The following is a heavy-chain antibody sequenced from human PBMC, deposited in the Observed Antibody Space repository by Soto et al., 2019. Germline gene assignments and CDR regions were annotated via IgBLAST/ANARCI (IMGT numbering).Heavy chain of an antibody. CDR2: IIPIFGTA. CDR1: GGAFSSYA. J-gene: IGHJ3*02. V-gene: IGHV1-69*13. Sequence: ASVKVSCKASGGAFSSYAISWVRQAPGQGLEWMGGIIPIFGTANYAQKFQGRVTITADESTSTAYMELSSLRSEDTAVYYCARDDAVAGNDAFDIWGQGTMVTVSS. CDR3: ARDDAVAGNDAFDI. D-gene: IGHD2-15*01.